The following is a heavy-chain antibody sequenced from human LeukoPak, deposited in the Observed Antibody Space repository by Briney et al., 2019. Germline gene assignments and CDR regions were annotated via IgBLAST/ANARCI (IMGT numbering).Heavy chain of an antibody. Sequence: SETLSLTCTVSGGSISSRSYYWGWIRQPPGKGLEWIGTVYYRGSTYYSPSLKSRVTISVDTSKNQFSLKLSSVTAADTAVYYSARGPVEELLHNWFDPWGQGTLVTVSS. V-gene: IGHV4-39*01. D-gene: IGHD2-15*01. CDR3: ARGPVEELLHNWFDP. CDR1: GGSISSRSYY. CDR2: VYYRGST. J-gene: IGHJ5*02.